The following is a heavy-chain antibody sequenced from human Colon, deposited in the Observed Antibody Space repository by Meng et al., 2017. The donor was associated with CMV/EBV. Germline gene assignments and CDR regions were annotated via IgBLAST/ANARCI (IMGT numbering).Heavy chain of an antibody. J-gene: IGHJ4*02. CDR1: GFTLSDFA. D-gene: IGHD3-3*01. V-gene: IGHV3-30*02. CDR3: AADFWIGAGY. CDR2: IRRNASGP. Sequence: GGSLRLSCEASGFTLSDFAMNWVRQPPGKGLEWVAFIRRNASGPFYADSVKGRFTISRDNSRNTLYLQMNSLTLEDTAVYYCAADFWIGAGYWGQGALVTVSS.